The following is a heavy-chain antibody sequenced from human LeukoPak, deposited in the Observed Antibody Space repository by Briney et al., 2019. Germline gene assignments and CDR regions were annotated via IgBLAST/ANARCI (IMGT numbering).Heavy chain of an antibody. CDR3: ARVDSTGYYRGRGPIDY. Sequence: ASVKVSCKASGYTFSGYYIHWVRQAPGQGLEWMGWIDPNSGGTNYAQRFQGRVTMTRDTSISTAYMDLSRLRPDDTAVYYCARVDSTGYYRGRGPIDYWGQGTLVTVSS. CDR1: GYTFSGYY. J-gene: IGHJ4*02. V-gene: IGHV1-2*02. CDR2: IDPNSGGT. D-gene: IGHD3-22*01.